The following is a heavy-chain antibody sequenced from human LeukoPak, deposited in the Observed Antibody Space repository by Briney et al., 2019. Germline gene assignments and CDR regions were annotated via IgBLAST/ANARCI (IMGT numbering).Heavy chain of an antibody. CDR3: ASRVRYYDSSGYWSDY. J-gene: IGHJ4*02. Sequence: HPGGSLRLSCAASGFAFSSSSISWVRQAPGKGLEWVSAITDAVGSTHYADSVKGRFTISSDNSKNTVYLQMNSLRPEDMAVYYCASRVRYYDSSGYWSDYWGQGTLVTVSS. CDR2: ITDAVGST. D-gene: IGHD3-22*01. CDR1: GFAFSSSS. V-gene: IGHV3-23*01.